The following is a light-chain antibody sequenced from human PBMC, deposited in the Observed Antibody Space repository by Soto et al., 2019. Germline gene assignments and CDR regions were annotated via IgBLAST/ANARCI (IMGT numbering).Light chain of an antibody. Sequence: EIVMTQSPGTLSLSPGERATLSCRASQRIDSNYLSWYQQKPGQAPRLLISGASTRATGIPARFSGSKSGTDFTLTIRGLEPEDAAVYYCQQYGSSPITFGQGTRLEIK. J-gene: IGKJ5*01. CDR2: GAS. CDR1: QRIDSNY. CDR3: QQYGSSPIT. V-gene: IGKV3-20*01.